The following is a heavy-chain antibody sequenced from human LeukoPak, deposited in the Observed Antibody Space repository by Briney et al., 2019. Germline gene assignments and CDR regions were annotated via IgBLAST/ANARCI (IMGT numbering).Heavy chain of an antibody. CDR3: AKVGQLVRRYYYYYYMDV. D-gene: IGHD6-6*01. J-gene: IGHJ6*03. CDR2: ISYDGSHT. Sequence: PGGSLRLSCAASEFTFSRYGMNWVRQAPGKGLERVALISYDGSHTSYIDSVKGRFTISRDNSKNTLYLQMNSLRAEDTAVYYCAKVGQLVRRYYYYYYMDVWGKGTTVTVSS. V-gene: IGHV3-30*18. CDR1: EFTFSRYG.